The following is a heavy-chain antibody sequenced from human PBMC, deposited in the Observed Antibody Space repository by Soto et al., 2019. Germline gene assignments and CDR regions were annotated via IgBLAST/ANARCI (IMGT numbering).Heavy chain of an antibody. CDR1: GGSVSSGSYY. J-gene: IGHJ4*02. V-gene: IGHV4-61*01. D-gene: IGHD3-10*01. CDR3: ARLTIITMVEYYFDY. Sequence: QVQLQESGPGLVKPSETLSLTCTVSGGSVSSGSYYWSWIRQPPGKGLEWIGYIYYSGSTNYNPSLKSLVTISVDTSKNQFSLKLSSVTAADTAVYYCARLTIITMVEYYFDYWGQGTLVTVSS. CDR2: IYYSGST.